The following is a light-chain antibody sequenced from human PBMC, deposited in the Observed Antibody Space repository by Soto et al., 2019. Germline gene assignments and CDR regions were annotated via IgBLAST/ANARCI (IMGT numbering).Light chain of an antibody. V-gene: IGKV3-20*01. Sequence: EIVLTQSPGTLSLSPGERATLSCRASQSVSSSSYLAWYQQKPGQAPRLLSYGASSRATGIPDRFSGSGSETAFTPTISRLEPEDFAVYYCRQYGSSPSYTFGQGTKLEIK. J-gene: IGKJ2*01. CDR3: RQYGSSPSYT. CDR1: QSVSSSSY. CDR2: GAS.